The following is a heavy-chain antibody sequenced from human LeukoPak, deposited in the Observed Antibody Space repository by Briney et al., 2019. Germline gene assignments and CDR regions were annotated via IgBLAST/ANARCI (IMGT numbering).Heavy chain of an antibody. D-gene: IGHD5-18*01. J-gene: IGHJ6*03. CDR1: GGSFSGCY. Sequence: SETLSLTCAVYGGSFSGCYWSWIRQPPGKGLEWIGEINHSGSTNYNPSLKSRVTISVDTSKNQFSLKLSSVTAADTAVYYCARVADTAMVKSYYYYYYMDVWGKGTTVTVSS. CDR2: INHSGST. V-gene: IGHV4-34*01. CDR3: ARVADTAMVKSYYYYYYMDV.